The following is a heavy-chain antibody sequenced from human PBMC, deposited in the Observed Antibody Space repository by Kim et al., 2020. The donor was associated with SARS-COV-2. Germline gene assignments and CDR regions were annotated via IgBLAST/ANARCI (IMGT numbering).Heavy chain of an antibody. Sequence: GGSLRLSCAASGFTFSSYAMHWVRQAPGKGLEWVAVISYDGSNKYYADSVKGRFTISRDNSKNTLYLQMNSLRAEDTAVYYCARASGTTRDHIDYWGQGTLVTVSS. CDR2: ISYDGSNK. J-gene: IGHJ4*02. V-gene: IGHV3-30-3*01. CDR1: GFTFSSYA. D-gene: IGHD1-7*01. CDR3: ARASGTTRDHIDY.